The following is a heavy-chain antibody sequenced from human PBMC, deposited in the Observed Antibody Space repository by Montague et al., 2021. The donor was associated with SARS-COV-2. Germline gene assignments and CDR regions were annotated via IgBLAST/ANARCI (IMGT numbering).Heavy chain of an antibody. Sequence: SETLSLTCTVSGVSVTDYYWIWIRQPPAKGLEWVGDGLYNNGTNFNPSLKSRVAISMDTSKNQFSLRLTSVTAADTALYYCVRHPHYDGLNGPPDFWDQGTLVTVSS. CDR1: GVSVTDYY. V-gene: IGHV4-59*08. CDR2: GLYNNGT. CDR3: VRHPHYDGLNGPPDF. J-gene: IGHJ4*02. D-gene: IGHD3-9*01.